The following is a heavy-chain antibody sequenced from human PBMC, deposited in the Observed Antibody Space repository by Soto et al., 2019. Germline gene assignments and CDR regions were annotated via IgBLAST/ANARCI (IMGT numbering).Heavy chain of an antibody. CDR1: SFTFTSYW. Sequence: EVQLVESGGGLVQPGGSLRLSCEASSFTFTSYWMSWVRQAPGKGLEWVANIKQDGTSKYYADSVKGRFTVSRDNAKSSLHLQMDSLRDDDTAVYRCARLRFILTERDFDSWGQGTLVTVSS. CDR2: IKQDGTSK. V-gene: IGHV3-7*05. J-gene: IGHJ4*02. D-gene: IGHD3-16*01. CDR3: ARLRFILTERDFDS.